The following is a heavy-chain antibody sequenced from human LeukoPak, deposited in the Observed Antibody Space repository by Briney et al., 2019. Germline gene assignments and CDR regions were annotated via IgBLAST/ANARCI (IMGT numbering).Heavy chain of an antibody. V-gene: IGHV1-69*13. CDR1: GDTFSRYT. D-gene: IGHD4-17*01. J-gene: IGHJ2*01. CDR2: IIPVLSTA. CDR3: ARAAPNYCDYADFDL. Sequence: SVKVSCKASGDTFSRYTISWVRQAPGQRLEWMGGIIPVLSTANYAQKFQDRVTITADESTSTTYMELSSLRSEDTAVYYCARAAPNYCDYADFDLWGRGTLVTVSS.